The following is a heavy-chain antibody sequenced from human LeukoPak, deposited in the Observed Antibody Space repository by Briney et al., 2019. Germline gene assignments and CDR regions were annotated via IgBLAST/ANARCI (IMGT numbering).Heavy chain of an antibody. D-gene: IGHD3-22*01. V-gene: IGHV4-31*03. CDR1: GGSISSGGYY. Sequence: SETLSLTCTVSGGSISSGGYYWSWIRQHPGKGLEWIGYIYYSGSTYYNPSLKSRVTISVDTSKNQFSLKLSSVTAADTAVCYCARDGDDQSGYRSAEYFQHWGQGTLVTVSS. CDR2: IYYSGST. CDR3: ARDGDDQSGYRSAEYFQH. J-gene: IGHJ1*01.